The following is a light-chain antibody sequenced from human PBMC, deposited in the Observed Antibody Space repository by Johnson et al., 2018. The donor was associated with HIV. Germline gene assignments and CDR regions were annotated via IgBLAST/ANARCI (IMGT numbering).Light chain of an antibody. V-gene: IGLV1-51*01. CDR2: DNN. CDR3: GTWDSSLSAFYV. CDR1: SSNIGNNY. Sequence: QSVLTQPPSVSAAPGQKVTISCSGSSSNIGNNYVSWYQQLPGTAPKLLIYDNNKRPSGIPDRFSGSKSGTSATLGITALQTGDEADYYCGTWDSSLSAFYVFGTATMVTVL. J-gene: IGLJ1*01.